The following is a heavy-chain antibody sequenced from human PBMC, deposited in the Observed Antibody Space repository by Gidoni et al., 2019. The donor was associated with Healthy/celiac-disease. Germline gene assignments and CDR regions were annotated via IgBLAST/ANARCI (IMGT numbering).Heavy chain of an antibody. V-gene: IGHV4-34*01. D-gene: IGHD2-15*01. Sequence: QVQLQQWGAGLLKPSETLSLTCAVHGGSFSGYDWSWIRQPPGKGLEWIGEINHSGSTNYNPSLKSRVTISVDTSKNQFSLKLSSVTAADTAVYYCASRRRYCSGGSCYTWTNWFDPWGQGTLVTVSS. CDR2: INHSGST. CDR3: ASRRRYCSGGSCYTWTNWFDP. CDR1: GGSFSGYD. J-gene: IGHJ5*02.